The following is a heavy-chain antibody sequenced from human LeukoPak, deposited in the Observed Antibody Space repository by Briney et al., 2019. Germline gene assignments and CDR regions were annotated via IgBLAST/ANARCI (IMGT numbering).Heavy chain of an antibody. J-gene: IGHJ4*02. V-gene: IGHV3-7*04. Sequence: GGSLRLSCVASGFTFSNYRMSWVRHAPGKGLVGVANIIQDGSAKNYVDSVKGRFTISRDNAKNSLYLQMDSLRAEDTAVYYCARVTSYFYNTSGDYYFDYWGQGTLVTVSS. D-gene: IGHD3-22*01. CDR1: GFTFSNYR. CDR3: ARVTSYFYNTSGDYYFDY. CDR2: IIQDGSAK.